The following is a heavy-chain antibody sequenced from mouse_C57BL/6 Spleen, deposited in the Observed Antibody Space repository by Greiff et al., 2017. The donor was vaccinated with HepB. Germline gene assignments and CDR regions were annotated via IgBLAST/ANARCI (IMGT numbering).Heavy chain of an antibody. J-gene: IGHJ4*01. CDR2: ISSGGSYT. D-gene: IGHD1-1*02. CDR1: GFTFSSYG. V-gene: IGHV5-6*01. CDR3: ARHEGGGDYAMDY. Sequence: EVHLVESGGDLVKPGGSLKLSCAASGFTFSSYGMSWVRQTPDKRLEWVATISSGGSYTYYPDSVKGRFTISRDNAKNTLYLQMSSLKSEDTAMYYCARHEGGGDYAMDYWGQGTSVTVSS.